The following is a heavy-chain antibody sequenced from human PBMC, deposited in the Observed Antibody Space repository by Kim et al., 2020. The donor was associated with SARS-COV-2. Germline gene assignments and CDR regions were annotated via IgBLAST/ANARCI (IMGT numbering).Heavy chain of an antibody. J-gene: IGHJ5*02. CDR3: ARSIAVAGTLYWFDP. D-gene: IGHD6-19*01. V-gene: IGHV4-59*13. CDR2: IYYSGST. CDR1: GGSISSYY. Sequence: SETLSLTCTVSGGSISSYYWSWIRQPPGKGLEWIGYIYYSGSTNYNPSLKSRVTISVDTSKNQFSLKLSSVTAADTAVYYCARSIAVAGTLYWFDPWGQG.